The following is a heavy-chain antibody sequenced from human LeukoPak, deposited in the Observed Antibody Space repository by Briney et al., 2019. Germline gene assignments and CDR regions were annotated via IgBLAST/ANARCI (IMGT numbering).Heavy chain of an antibody. V-gene: IGHV3-7*02. Sequence: GGSLRLSCAASGFTFSSYWMSWVRQAPGKGLEWVANIKQDGSEKYYVDSVKGRFTISRDNARNSLYLQMNSLRDEDTAVYYCARLNAGYTSSWLDWYFDLWGRGTLVTVSS. CDR1: GFTFSSYW. CDR3: ARLNAGYTSSWLDWYFDL. CDR2: IKQDGSEK. J-gene: IGHJ2*01. D-gene: IGHD6-13*01.